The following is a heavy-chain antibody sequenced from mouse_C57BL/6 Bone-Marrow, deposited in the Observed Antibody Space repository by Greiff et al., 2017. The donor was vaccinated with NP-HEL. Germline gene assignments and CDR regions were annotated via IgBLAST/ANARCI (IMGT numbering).Heavy chain of an antibody. V-gene: IGHV1-54*01. CDR3: AREEGDYYGSNY. Sequence: VQLQQSGAELVRPGTSVKVSCKASGYAFTNYLIEWVKQRPGQGLEWIGVINPGSGGTNYNEKFKGKATLTADKSSSTAYMQLSSLTSEDSAVYFCAREEGDYYGSNYWGQGTTLTVSS. D-gene: IGHD1-1*01. CDR1: GYAFTNYL. CDR2: INPGSGGT. J-gene: IGHJ2*01.